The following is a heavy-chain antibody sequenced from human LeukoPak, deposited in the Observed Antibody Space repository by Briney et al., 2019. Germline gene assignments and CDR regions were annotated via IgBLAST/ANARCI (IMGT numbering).Heavy chain of an antibody. CDR3: ARDSRRYDGGG. CDR1: GFTVSSNY. Sequence: PGGSLRLSCAACGFTVSSNYMSWVRQAPGKGLEWVSVIYSGGSTYYADSVKGRFTISRDNSKNTLYLQMNSLRAEDTAVYYCARDSRRYDGGGWGQGTLVPVPS. D-gene: IGHD3-16*01. V-gene: IGHV3-53*01. CDR2: IYSGGST. J-gene: IGHJ4*02.